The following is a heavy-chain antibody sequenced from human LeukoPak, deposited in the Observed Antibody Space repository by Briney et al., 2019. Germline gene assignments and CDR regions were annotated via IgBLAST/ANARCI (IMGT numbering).Heavy chain of an antibody. Sequence: SETLSLTCAIYGGSFSDYFWSWIRQPPGEGLEWIGEINHSGSTTYNPSLKSRVTISVDTSKNQLSLKLSSVTAADTAVYFCARSHSSSSEVSLGYWGQGTLVTVSS. D-gene: IGHD6-6*01. J-gene: IGHJ4*02. CDR2: INHSGST. CDR1: GGSFSDYF. CDR3: ARSHSSSSEVSLGY. V-gene: IGHV4-34*01.